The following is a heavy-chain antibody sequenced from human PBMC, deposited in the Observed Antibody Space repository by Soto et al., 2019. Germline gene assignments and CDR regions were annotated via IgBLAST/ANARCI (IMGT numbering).Heavy chain of an antibody. D-gene: IGHD4-17*01. V-gene: IGHV4-34*01. Sequence: SETLSLTCAVYGGSFSGYYWSWIRQPPGKGLEWIGEINHSGSTNYNPSLKSRVTISVDTSKNQFSLKLSSVTAADTAVYYCARVSYGDYVFGDYWGQGTLVTVSS. J-gene: IGHJ4*02. CDR2: INHSGST. CDR1: GGSFSGYY. CDR3: ARVSYGDYVFGDY.